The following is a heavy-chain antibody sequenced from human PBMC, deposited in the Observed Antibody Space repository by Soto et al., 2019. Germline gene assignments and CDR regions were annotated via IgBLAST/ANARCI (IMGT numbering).Heavy chain of an antibody. V-gene: IGHV4-34*01. CDR1: GGPFSGYF. CDR2: INHDGST. Sequence: PSETLSLTCAAYGGPFSGYFWSWIRQPPGKGLERIGEINHDGSTNYNPSLKSRVTISVDTSKNQFSLRLTSVTAADTAVYYCGILDMITFGGVIGPNDAFDSWGQGKMVTVSS. D-gene: IGHD3-16*02. J-gene: IGHJ3*02. CDR3: GILDMITFGGVIGPNDAFDS.